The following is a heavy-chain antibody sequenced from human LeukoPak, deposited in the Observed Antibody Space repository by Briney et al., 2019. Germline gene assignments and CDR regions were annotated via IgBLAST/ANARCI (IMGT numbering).Heavy chain of an antibody. CDR3: ARHRHEPGP. CDR2: IYHSGIT. CDR1: GYSISSGYY. Sequence: PSETLSLTCTVSGYSISSGYYWGWIRQPPGKGLEWIGSIYHSGITYYNPSLKSRVTISADTPKNQFSLKLSSVTAADTAMYYCARHRHEPGPWGPGTMVTVSS. J-gene: IGHJ3*01. V-gene: IGHV4-38-2*02.